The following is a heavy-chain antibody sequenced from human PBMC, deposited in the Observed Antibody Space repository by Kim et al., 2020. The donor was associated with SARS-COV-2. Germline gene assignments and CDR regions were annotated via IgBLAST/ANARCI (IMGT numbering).Heavy chain of an antibody. Sequence: NGNTKYSQKFQSRITFTTDTSASTAYMELSFLRSRDSAVYYCLGGYYFDYWGQGTLVTVSS. V-gene: IGHV1-3*01. CDR3: LGGYYFDY. D-gene: IGHD2-15*01. CDR2: NGNT. J-gene: IGHJ4*02.